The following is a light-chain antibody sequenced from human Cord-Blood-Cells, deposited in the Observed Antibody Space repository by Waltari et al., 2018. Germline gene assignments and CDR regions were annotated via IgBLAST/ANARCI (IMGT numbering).Light chain of an antibody. J-gene: IGKJ2*01. CDR1: QSVLYSSNNKNY. CDR3: QQYYSTPYT. V-gene: IGKV4-1*01. Sequence: EIVMHQSPDSLAVSLGERATLTCKSSQSVLYSSNNKNYLAWYQQKPGQPPKLLIYWASTRESGVPDRFSGSGSGTDFTLTISSLQAEDVAVYYCQQYYSTPYTFGQGTKLEIK. CDR2: WAS.